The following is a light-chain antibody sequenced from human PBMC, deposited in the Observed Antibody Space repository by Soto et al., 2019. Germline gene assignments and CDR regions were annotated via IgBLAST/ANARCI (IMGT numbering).Light chain of an antibody. J-gene: IGKJ1*01. Sequence: DIQMTQSPSTLSASVGDRVTITCRASQSISSWLAWYRQKPGKAPKLLIYKASSLESGVPSRFSGSGSGTEFTLTISSLQPDDFATYYCQQYNSYPSAFGQGTKVDIK. V-gene: IGKV1-5*03. CDR1: QSISSW. CDR2: KAS. CDR3: QQYNSYPSA.